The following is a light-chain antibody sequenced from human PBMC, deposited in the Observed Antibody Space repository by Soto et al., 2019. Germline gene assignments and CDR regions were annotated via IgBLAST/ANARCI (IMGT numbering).Light chain of an antibody. V-gene: IGKV3-11*01. Sequence: EIVLTQSPDTLSLSPGERVTLSCRASQSVSRYLAWYQQKPGQAPRLLIYDASNRATGIPARFSGSGSGTDFSLTISSLAPEDFAVYYCQQCSSWPYTFGQGTKLDFK. CDR3: QQCSSWPYT. CDR1: QSVSRY. J-gene: IGKJ2*01. CDR2: DAS.